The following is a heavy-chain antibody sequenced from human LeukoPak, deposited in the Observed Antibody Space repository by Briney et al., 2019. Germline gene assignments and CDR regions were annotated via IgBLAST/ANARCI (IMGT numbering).Heavy chain of an antibody. J-gene: IGHJ4*02. CDR2: IYPGDSDT. D-gene: IGHD3-22*01. Sequence: GESLKISCKGSGYSFTSYWIGWVRQMPGKGLEWMGIIYPGDSDTRYSPSFQGQVTISADKSISTAYLQWSSLKASDTAMYYCARQGGDGSSGYYAVGYWGQGTLVTVSS. CDR3: ARQGGDGSSGYYAVGY. CDR1: GYSFTSYW. V-gene: IGHV5-51*01.